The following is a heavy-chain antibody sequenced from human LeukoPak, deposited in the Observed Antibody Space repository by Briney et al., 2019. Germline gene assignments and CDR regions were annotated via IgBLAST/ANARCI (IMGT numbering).Heavy chain of an antibody. CDR1: GYTFTSYY. V-gene: IGHV1-46*01. CDR3: ARDRRWLNAFDI. Sequence: ASEKVCYKASGYTFTSYYMHWVRQAPGQVLEWMGIINPSGGSTSYAQKFQGRVTMTRDTSTSTVYMELSSLRSEDTAVYHCARDRRWLNAFDIWGQGTMVTVSS. CDR2: INPSGGST. D-gene: IGHD6-19*01. J-gene: IGHJ3*02.